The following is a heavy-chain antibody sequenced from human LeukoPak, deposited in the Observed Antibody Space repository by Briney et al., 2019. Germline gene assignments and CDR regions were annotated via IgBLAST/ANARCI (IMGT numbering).Heavy chain of an antibody. CDR3: AREHSSGYSGYGFDY. V-gene: IGHV1-46*01. CDR2: INPSGGST. Sequence: ASVKVSRKASGYTFTSYYMHWVRQAPGQGLEWMGIINPSGGSTSYAQKFQGRVTMTRDTSTSTVYMELSSLRSEDTAVYYCAREHSSGYSGYGFDYWGQGTLVTVSS. CDR1: GYTFTSYY. D-gene: IGHD5-12*01. J-gene: IGHJ4*02.